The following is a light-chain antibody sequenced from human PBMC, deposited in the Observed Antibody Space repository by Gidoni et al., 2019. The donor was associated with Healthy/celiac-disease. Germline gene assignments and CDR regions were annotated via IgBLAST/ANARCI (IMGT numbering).Light chain of an antibody. Sequence: ETVLTLSPGTLSLSPGERATLSCRASQSVSSSYLACYQQKPGQAPRLLIYGASSRATGIPDRFSGSGSRTDITLTSSRLEPEDVAVYYCQQYGSSPWTFGQGTKVEIK. V-gene: IGKV3-20*01. J-gene: IGKJ1*01. CDR3: QQYGSSPWT. CDR1: QSVSSSY. CDR2: GAS.